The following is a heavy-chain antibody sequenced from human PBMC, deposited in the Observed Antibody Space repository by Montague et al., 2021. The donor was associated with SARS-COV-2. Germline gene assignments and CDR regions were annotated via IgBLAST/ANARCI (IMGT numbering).Heavy chain of an antibody. CDR3: ARDMAAAGTGCYYYGMDV. J-gene: IGHJ6*02. D-gene: IGHD6-13*01. Sequence: SLRLSCAASGFTFSSYWMSWVRQAPGKGLEWVANIKQDGSEKYYVDSVKGRFTISRDNAKNSLYLQMNSLRAEDTAVYYCARDMAAAGTGCYYYGMDVWGQGTTVTVSS. V-gene: IGHV3-7*01. CDR1: GFTFSSYW. CDR2: IKQDGSEK.